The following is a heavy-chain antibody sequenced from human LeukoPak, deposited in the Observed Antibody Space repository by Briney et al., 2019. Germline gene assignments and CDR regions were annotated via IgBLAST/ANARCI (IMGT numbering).Heavy chain of an antibody. Sequence: PSETLSLTCTVSGGSNTSKFWSWIRQPPGKGLEWFGYIYYSGSTNYNPSLNSRVTISADTSKNQFSLKLTSVTTTDTAIYYCARLTYCQDSGGYYWCDPWGQGILVTVSS. CDR1: GGSNTSKF. CDR2: IYYSGST. D-gene: IGHD3-22*01. J-gene: IGHJ5*02. CDR3: ARLTYCQDSGGYYWCDP. V-gene: IGHV4-59*01.